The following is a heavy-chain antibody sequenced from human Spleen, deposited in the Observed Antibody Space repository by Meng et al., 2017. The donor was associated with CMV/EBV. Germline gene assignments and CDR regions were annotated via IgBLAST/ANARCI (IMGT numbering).Heavy chain of an antibody. CDR2: IKYDGSEK. Sequence: GESLKTSCAASGFTFSDYWMSWVRHPPGKGLEWVANIKYDGSEKYYVDSLRSRCSISRDNDKNSLYLQMNSLRAEDTAVYYRARLVGASNSPWSVPWGQGTLVTVSS. CDR3: ARLVGASNSPWSVP. V-gene: IGHV3-7*01. J-gene: IGHJ5*02. CDR1: GFTFSDYW. D-gene: IGHD1-26*01.